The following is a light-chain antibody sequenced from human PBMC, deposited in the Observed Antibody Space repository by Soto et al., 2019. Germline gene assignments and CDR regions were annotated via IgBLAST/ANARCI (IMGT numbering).Light chain of an antibody. V-gene: IGKV1-9*01. CDR3: QHLNGYPRT. CDR2: AAS. Sequence: DIQLTQSPSFLSASVGDRVTITCRASRTISTNLAWYQQEPGKAPKLVIYAASTLQSGVPSRFSGSGSGTEFTLTISSLQPADFATYYCQHLNGYPRTFGQGTKVEIK. CDR1: RTISTN. J-gene: IGKJ1*01.